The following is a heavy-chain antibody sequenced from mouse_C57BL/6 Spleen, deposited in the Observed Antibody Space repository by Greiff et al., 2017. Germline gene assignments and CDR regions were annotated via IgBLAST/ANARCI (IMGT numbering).Heavy chain of an antibody. CDR1: GYTFTSSG. CDR3: AEITTEVASDY. J-gene: IGHJ2*01. D-gene: IGHD1-1*01. CDR2: IYPRSGNT. V-gene: IGHV1-81*01. Sequence: QVQLQQPGAELARPGASVKLSCKASGYTFTSSGISWVKQRTGQGLEWIGEIYPRSGNTYYNEKFKGKATLTADKSSSTAYMELRSLTYEDAAVYCCAEITTEVASDYWGQGTTLTVSS.